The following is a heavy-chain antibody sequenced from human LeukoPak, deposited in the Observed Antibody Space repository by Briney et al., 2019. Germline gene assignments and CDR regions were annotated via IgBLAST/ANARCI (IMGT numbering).Heavy chain of an antibody. J-gene: IGHJ6*03. Sequence: GGSLRLSCAASGFTFSSYSMNWVRQAPGKGLEWVSSISSSSSYIYYADSVRGRFTISRDNAKNSLYLQMNSLRAEDTAVYYCARGAVTTSGIIYYYYMDVWGKGTTVTVSS. D-gene: IGHD4-11*01. CDR3: ARGAVTTSGIIYYYYMDV. CDR1: GFTFSSYS. CDR2: ISSSSSYI. V-gene: IGHV3-21*01.